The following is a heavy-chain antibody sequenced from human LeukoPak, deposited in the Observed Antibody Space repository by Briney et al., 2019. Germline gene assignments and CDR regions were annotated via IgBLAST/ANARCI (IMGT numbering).Heavy chain of an antibody. J-gene: IGHJ6*04. CDR2: IYYSGST. D-gene: IGHD3-3*01. CDR1: GGSISTYY. V-gene: IGHV4-59*08. CDR3: ARGRDDFWSGKGMDV. Sequence: SETLSLTCTVSGGSISTYYWSWIRQPPGKRLEWIGFIYYSGSTNYNPSLKSRVTISVDTSKKQFSLRLTFVTAADTAIYYCARGRDDFWSGKGMDVWGKGTTVVVSS.